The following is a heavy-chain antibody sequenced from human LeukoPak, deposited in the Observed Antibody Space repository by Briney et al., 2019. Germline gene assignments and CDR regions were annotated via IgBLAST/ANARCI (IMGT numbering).Heavy chain of an antibody. CDR3: AKDQEQLLWFGELLFAFDI. CDR1: GFTFSSYA. D-gene: IGHD3-10*01. CDR2: IRGSGGST. J-gene: IGHJ3*02. V-gene: IGHV3-23*01. Sequence: GGSLRLSCAASGFTFSSYAMSWVRQAPGKGLEWVSAIRGSGGSTYYADSVKGRFTISRDNSKNTLYLQTNSLRAEDTVVYYCAKDQEQLLWFGELLFAFDIWGQGTMVTVSS.